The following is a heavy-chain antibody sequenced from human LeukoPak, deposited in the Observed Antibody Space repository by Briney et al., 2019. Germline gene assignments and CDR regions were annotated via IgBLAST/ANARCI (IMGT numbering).Heavy chain of an antibody. J-gene: IGHJ3*02. CDR3: ARGVITMIVGDAFDI. Sequence: GGSLRLSCAASGFTFSSYSMNWVRQAPGKGLEWVSSISSSSSYIYYADSVKGRFTISRDNAKNSLYLQMNSLKAEDTAVYYCARGVITMIVGDAFDIWGQGTMVTVSS. CDR2: ISSSSSYI. D-gene: IGHD3-22*01. CDR1: GFTFSSYS. V-gene: IGHV3-21*01.